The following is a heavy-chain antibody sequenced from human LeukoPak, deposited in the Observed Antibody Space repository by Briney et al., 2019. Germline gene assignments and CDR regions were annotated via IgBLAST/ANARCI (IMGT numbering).Heavy chain of an antibody. J-gene: IGHJ3*02. CDR1: GYTFTGYY. CDR2: INPNSGGT. V-gene: IGHV1-2*02. D-gene: IGHD2-2*01. CDR3: ASRYCSSTSCHSGAFDI. Sequence: ASVKVSCKASGYTFTGYYMHWVRQAPGQGLEWMGWINPNSGGTNYAQKFQGRVTMTRDTSISTAYMELSRLRSDDTAVYYCASRYCSSTSCHSGAFDIWGQGTMVTVSS.